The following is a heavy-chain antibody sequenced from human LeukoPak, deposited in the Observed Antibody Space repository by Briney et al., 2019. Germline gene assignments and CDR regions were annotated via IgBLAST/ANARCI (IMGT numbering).Heavy chain of an antibody. CDR3: TKGDSGAYNFPEY. J-gene: IGHJ4*02. D-gene: IGHD3-22*01. V-gene: IGHV3-9*01. CDR2: ISLDGKFK. Sequence: GGSLRPSCVASGFSLADFAIQWVRHVPGKCMEWIAGISLDGKFKGYGDSVEGRFPISRDNARKNLHLQMNSLRPADTGLYYCTKGDSGAYNFPEYWGQGTVVTVSS. CDR1: GFSLADFA.